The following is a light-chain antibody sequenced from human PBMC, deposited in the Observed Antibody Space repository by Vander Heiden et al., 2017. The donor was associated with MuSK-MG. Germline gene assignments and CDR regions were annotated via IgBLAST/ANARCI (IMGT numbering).Light chain of an antibody. CDR3: QQSDTTTIT. V-gene: IGKV1-39*01. J-gene: IGKJ5*01. Sequence: DIQMTQSPSFLSASVGDRVTITCRASQSITTYLHWYQQKPGEAPKLLIFGATTLQSGVPSRFSGSGSGTDFSLTITMLQPEDFATSYCQQSDTTTITFGQGTRPEIK. CDR2: GAT. CDR1: QSITTY.